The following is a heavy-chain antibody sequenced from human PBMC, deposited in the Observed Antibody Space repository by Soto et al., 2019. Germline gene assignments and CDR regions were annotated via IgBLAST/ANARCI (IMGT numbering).Heavy chain of an antibody. Sequence: QVQLVQSGAEVKKPGASVKVSCTASGVTFSSYAISWVRQAPGQGLEWMGGIIPIFGTANYAQKFQGRVTITADESTSTAYMELSSLRSEDTAVYYCARDNAMVRGVIDYWYFDLWGRGTLVTVSS. J-gene: IGHJ2*01. CDR1: GVTFSSYA. CDR3: ARDNAMVRGVIDYWYFDL. CDR2: IIPIFGTA. V-gene: IGHV1-69*01. D-gene: IGHD3-10*01.